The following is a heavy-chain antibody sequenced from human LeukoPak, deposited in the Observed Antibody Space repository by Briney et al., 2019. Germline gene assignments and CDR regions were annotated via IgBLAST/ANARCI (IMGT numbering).Heavy chain of an antibody. J-gene: IGHJ5*02. Sequence: ASVKVSCKASGYTFTSYDINWVRQATGQGLEWMGWMNPNSGNTGYAQKFQGRVTITRNTSISTAYMELSSLRSEDTAVYYCARVGTVAGESNWFDPWGQGTLVTVSS. D-gene: IGHD6-19*01. CDR1: GYTFTSYD. CDR2: MNPNSGNT. V-gene: IGHV1-8*03. CDR3: ARVGTVAGESNWFDP.